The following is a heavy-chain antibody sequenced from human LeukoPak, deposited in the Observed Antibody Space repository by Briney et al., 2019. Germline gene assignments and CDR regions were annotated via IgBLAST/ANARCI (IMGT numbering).Heavy chain of an antibody. V-gene: IGHV1-2*02. J-gene: IGHJ6*02. CDR3: ASPYYYYYGMDV. Sequence: ASVKVSCKASGYTFTGYYMHWVRQAPGQGPEWMGWINPNSGGTNYAQKFQGRVTMTRDTSISTAYMELSRLRSDDTAVYYCASPYYYYYGMDVWGQGTTVTVSS. CDR1: GYTFTGYY. CDR2: INPNSGGT.